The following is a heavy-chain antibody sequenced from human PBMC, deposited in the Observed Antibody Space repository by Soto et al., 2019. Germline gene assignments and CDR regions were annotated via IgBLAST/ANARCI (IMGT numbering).Heavy chain of an antibody. V-gene: IGHV4-39*01. Sequence: VSGGSISSSSYYWGWIGQPPGKGLEWIGSIYYSGSTYYNPSLKSRVTISVDMSKNQFSLKLSSVTAADTAVYYCARPDWGDYGDSYYFDYWGQGTLVTVYS. J-gene: IGHJ4*02. CDR2: IYYSGST. CDR3: ARPDWGDYGDSYYFDY. CDR1: GGSISSSSYY. D-gene: IGHD4-17*01.